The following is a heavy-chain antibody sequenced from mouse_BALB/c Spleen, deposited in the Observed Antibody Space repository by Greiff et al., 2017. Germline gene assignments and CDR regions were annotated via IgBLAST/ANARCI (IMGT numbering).Heavy chain of an antibody. J-gene: IGHJ3*01. V-gene: IGHV14-4*02. D-gene: IGHD3-2*01. CDR3: NALDSSGYVGFAY. CDR2: IDPENGDT. CDR1: GFNIKDYY. Sequence: EVQLQESGAELVRSGASVKLSCTASGFNIKDYYMHWVKQRPEQGLEWIGWIDPENGDTEYAPKFQGKATMTADTSSNTAYLQLSSLTSEDTAVYYCNALDSSGYVGFAYWGQGTLVTVSA.